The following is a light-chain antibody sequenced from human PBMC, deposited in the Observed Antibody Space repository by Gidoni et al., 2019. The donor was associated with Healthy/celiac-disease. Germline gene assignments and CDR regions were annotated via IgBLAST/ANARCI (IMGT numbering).Light chain of an antibody. CDR3: AAWDDSLNVVV. CDR1: SSNIGSNT. J-gene: IGLJ2*01. Sequence: QSVLTQPPSASGPPAQRVTISCSGSSSNIGSNTVNWYQQLPGTAPKLLIYSNNQRPSGVPDRCSGSKSGTSASLAISGLQSEDEADYYCAAWDDSLNVVVFGGGTKLTVL. CDR2: SNN. V-gene: IGLV1-44*01.